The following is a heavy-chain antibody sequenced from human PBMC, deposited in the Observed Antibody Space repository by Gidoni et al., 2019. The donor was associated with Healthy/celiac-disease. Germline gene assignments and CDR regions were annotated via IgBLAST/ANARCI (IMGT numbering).Heavy chain of an antibody. CDR2: ISGSGGST. CDR1: GFTFSSYA. D-gene: IGHD1-1*01. V-gene: IGHV3-23*01. CDR3: AKDPLGLDSFNT. J-gene: IGHJ5*02. Sequence: EVQLLESGGGLVQPGGSLRLSCAASGFTFSSYAMSWVRQAPGKGLEWVSAISGSGGSTYYADSVKGRFTSSRDNSKNTLYLQMNSRRAEDTAVYYCAKDPLGLDSFNTWGQGTLVTVSS.